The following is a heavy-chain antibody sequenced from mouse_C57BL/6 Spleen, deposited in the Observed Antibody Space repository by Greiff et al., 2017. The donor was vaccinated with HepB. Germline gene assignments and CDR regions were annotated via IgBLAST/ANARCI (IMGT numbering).Heavy chain of an antibody. Sequence: VQLQQSGAELVRPGASVKLSCTASGFNIKDYYMHWVKQRPEQGLEWIGRIDPEDGDTEYAPKFQGKATMTADTPSNTAYLQLSSLTSEDTAVYYCTTVVATPYFDVWGTGTTVTVSS. CDR2: IDPEDGDT. V-gene: IGHV14-1*01. J-gene: IGHJ1*03. D-gene: IGHD1-1*01. CDR1: GFNIKDYY. CDR3: TTVVATPYFDV.